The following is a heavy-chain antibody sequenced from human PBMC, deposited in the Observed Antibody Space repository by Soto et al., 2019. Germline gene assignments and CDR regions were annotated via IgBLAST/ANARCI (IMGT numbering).Heavy chain of an antibody. CDR2: IKYSGHT. V-gene: IGHV4-39*01. CDR3: ARVDIAVVPSTTFDY. CDR1: GGSISSISYY. D-gene: IGHD2-2*01. J-gene: IGHJ4*02. Sequence: QLQLQESGPGLVKPSETLALTCTVSGGSISSISYYWGWIRQPPGKGLEWIGSIKYSGHTFYNPSHKRRVTMSVDTSKSRFSLRLSSVTAAETAVYYCARVDIAVVPSTTFDYWGQGTLVTVSS.